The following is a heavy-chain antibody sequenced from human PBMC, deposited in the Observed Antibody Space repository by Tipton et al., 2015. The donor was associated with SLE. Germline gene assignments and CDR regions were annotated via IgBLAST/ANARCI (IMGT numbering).Heavy chain of an antibody. D-gene: IGHD6-19*01. CDR3: ARGWRQWLVLDDAFDI. V-gene: IGHV4-34*01. Sequence: TLSLTCAVYGGSFSGYYWSWIRQPPGKGLEWIGEINHSGSTNYNPSLKSRVTISVDTSKNQFSLKLSSVTAADTAVYYCARGWRQWLVLDDAFDIWGQGTMVTVSS. CDR1: GGSFSGYY. CDR2: INHSGST. J-gene: IGHJ3*02.